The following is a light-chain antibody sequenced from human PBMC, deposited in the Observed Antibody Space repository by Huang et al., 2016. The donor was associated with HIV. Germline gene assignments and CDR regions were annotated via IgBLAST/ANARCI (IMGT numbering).Light chain of an antibody. CDR3: QQYTSWPRT. V-gene: IGKV3-15*01. Sequence: DIVMTQSPATLSVSPGERATLSCRASQRVSSYLAWYQQKTGQSPRLLIYDSSTRATGIPARFTGSGSGTEFTLTISSLQSEDFAVYYCQQYTSWPRTFGQGTKVEIK. CDR2: DSS. CDR1: QRVSSY. J-gene: IGKJ1*01.